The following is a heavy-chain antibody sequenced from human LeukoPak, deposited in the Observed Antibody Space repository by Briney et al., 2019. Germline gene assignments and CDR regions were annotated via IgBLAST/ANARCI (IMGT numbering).Heavy chain of an antibody. V-gene: IGHV3-48*04. J-gene: IGHJ3*02. Sequence: PGGSLRLSCAASGFPLSSYAMSWVRQGPGKGLEWVSYISSGGSTIYYADSVKGRFTISRDNAKNSLYLQMNSLRAEDTAVYYCARDLRERSGYYGDAFDIWGQGTMVTVSS. CDR2: ISSGGSTI. CDR1: GFPLSSYA. CDR3: ARDLRERSGYYGDAFDI. D-gene: IGHD3-22*01.